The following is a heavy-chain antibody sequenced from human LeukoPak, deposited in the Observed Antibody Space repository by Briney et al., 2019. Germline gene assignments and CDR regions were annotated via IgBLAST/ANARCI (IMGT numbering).Heavy chain of an antibody. J-gene: IGHJ4*02. CDR1: GFTFSRYA. D-gene: IGHD6-19*01. CDR3: ARPPSSGWSQPFDY. Sequence: GGSLRLSCAASGFTFSRYAFHWVRQAPGKGLEWVAVISNDGSKKDYADSVKGRFTISRDNSKNTLYLQMDSLRAEDTAVYYCARPPSSGWSQPFDYWGQGTLVTVSS. CDR2: ISNDGSKK. V-gene: IGHV3-30*04.